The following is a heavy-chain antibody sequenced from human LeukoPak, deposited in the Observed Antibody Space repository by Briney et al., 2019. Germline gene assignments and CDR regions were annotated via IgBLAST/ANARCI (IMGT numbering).Heavy chain of an antibody. J-gene: IGHJ4*02. CDR2: ISKSGTT. CDR3: ARLLGPLDYVWGSSRSD. V-gene: IGHV4-61*02. D-gene: IGHD3-16*02. Sequence: SETLSLTCTVSGGSISSSSYYWTWIRQSAGKGLEWIGLISKSGTTNYNPPHKSRVTISIDTTKNQFSLKLTSVTAADTAVYYCARLLGPLDYVWGSSRSDWGQGTLVTVSS. CDR1: GGSISSSSYY.